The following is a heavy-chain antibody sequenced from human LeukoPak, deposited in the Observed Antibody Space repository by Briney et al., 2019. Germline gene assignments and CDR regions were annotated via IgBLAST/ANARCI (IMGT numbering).Heavy chain of an antibody. CDR2: ISGSGGST. Sequence: KKLEWVSDISGSGGSTYSADSVKGRFTISSDNSKNTLYLQMNSLRAEDTAVYYCAKLYYGSQSGAFDIWGQGTMVTVSS. D-gene: IGHD3-3*01. J-gene: IGHJ3*02. V-gene: IGHV3-23*01. CDR3: AKLYYGSQSGAFDI.